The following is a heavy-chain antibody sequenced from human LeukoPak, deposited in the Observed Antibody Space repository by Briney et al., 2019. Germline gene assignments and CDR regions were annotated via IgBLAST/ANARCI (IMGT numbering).Heavy chain of an antibody. CDR1: GFTFSSYG. Sequence: GRSLRLSCAASGFTFSSYGMHWVRPAQGKGLEWVGVIWYDGSNKYYADSVKGRCTISRDNSTNTLYLQMNSLRAEDTAVYYCASTSGWYEPIDYWGQGTLVTVSS. J-gene: IGHJ4*02. D-gene: IGHD6-19*01. V-gene: IGHV3-33*01. CDR3: ASTSGWYEPIDY. CDR2: IWYDGSNK.